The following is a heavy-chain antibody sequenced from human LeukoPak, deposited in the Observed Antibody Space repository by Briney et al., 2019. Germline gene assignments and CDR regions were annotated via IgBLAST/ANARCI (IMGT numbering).Heavy chain of an antibody. J-gene: IGHJ5*02. CDR3: ARRLRGYYDSSGYFP. CDR2: IFPSDSDT. Sequence: GESLKISCKGSGYSFNNFWIGWVRQMPGKGLEWMGIIFPSDSDTRYSPSFQGQVTISADKSISTAYLQWNSLQASDTAMYYCARRLRGYYDSSGYFPWGQGTLVTVSS. D-gene: IGHD3-22*01. CDR1: GYSFNNFW. V-gene: IGHV5-51*01.